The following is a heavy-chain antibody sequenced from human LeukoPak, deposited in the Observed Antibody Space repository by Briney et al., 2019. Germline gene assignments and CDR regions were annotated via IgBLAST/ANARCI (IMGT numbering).Heavy chain of an antibody. CDR2: ISRDGGNT. V-gene: IGHV3-43*02. Sequence: PGGSLRLSCAASGFKFEGYAMHWVRQRPGKGLEWVSLISRDGGNTYYADSVKGRFTISRDNSKNSLYLQMKSLRTEDTALYYCLKDDFCPECAFDVWCHGTMVTVSS. CDR3: LKDDFCPECAFDV. J-gene: IGHJ3*01. D-gene: IGHD3-3*01. CDR1: GFKFEGYA.